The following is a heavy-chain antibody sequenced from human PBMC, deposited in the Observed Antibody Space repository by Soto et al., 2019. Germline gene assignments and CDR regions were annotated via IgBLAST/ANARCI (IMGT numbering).Heavy chain of an antibody. Sequence: VASVKVSCKASGGTFSSYAISWVRQAPGQGLEWMGGIIPIFGTANYAQKFQGRVTITADESTSTAYMELSSLRSEDTAVYYCARGAYYYDSSGYNWFDPWGQGTLVTVSS. D-gene: IGHD3-22*01. V-gene: IGHV1-69*13. J-gene: IGHJ5*02. CDR3: ARGAYYYDSSGYNWFDP. CDR1: GGTFSSYA. CDR2: IIPIFGTA.